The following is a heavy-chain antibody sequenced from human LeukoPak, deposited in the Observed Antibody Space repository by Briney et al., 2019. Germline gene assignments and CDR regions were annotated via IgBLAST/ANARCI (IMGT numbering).Heavy chain of an antibody. CDR2: ISSSGSNI. D-gene: IGHD6-6*01. Sequence: WGSLRLSCAASGFTFSSYEMNWVRQAPGKGLEWVSYISSSGSNIYYADSVKSRFTISRDNAKNSLYLQMNSLRAEDTAVYYCARDPKIRSSSDYWGQGTRDCVSS. V-gene: IGHV3-48*03. CDR1: GFTFSSYE. J-gene: IGHJ4*02. CDR3: ARDPKIRSSSDY.